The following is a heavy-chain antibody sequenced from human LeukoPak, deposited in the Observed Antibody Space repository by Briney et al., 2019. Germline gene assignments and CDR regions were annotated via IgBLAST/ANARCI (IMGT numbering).Heavy chain of an antibody. V-gene: IGHV3-7*01. CDR2: IKQDGSEK. CDR3: ARENWNLEGLDY. J-gene: IGHJ4*02. D-gene: IGHD1-1*01. Sequence: GGSLRLSCAASGFTFSSHWMSWVRQAPGNGLEWVANIKQDGSEKYYVDSVKGRFTISRDNAKNSLYLQMNSLRAEDTAVYYCARENWNLEGLDYWGQGTLVTVSS. CDR1: GFTFSSHW.